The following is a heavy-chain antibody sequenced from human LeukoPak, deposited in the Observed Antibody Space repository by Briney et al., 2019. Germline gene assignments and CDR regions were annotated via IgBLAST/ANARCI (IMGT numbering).Heavy chain of an antibody. CDR1: GYTLTNYN. CDR3: ARSQYLLLSWWNAFDV. V-gene: IGHV1-18*01. Sequence: ASVKVSCKASGYTLTNYNISWVRQAPGQGLEWMGWISAYNGNTDYAQRFQGRVTMTTDTSTSTAYVELRNLRSDDTAMYYCARSQYLLLSWWNAFDVWGQGTMVTVSS. CDR2: ISAYNGNT. J-gene: IGHJ3*01. D-gene: IGHD2-2*01.